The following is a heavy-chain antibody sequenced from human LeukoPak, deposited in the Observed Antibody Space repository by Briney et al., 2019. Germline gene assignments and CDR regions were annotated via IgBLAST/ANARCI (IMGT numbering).Heavy chain of an antibody. J-gene: IGHJ3*02. D-gene: IGHD3-22*01. CDR3: ARSYYYDSSFAFDI. CDR1: GGSISSYY. CDR2: IYYSGST. Sequence: TSETLSLTCTVSGGSISSYYWSWIRQPPGKGPEWIGYIYYSGSTNYNPSLKSRVTISVDTSKNQFSLKLSSVTAADTAVYYCARSYYYDSSFAFDIWGQGTMVTVSS. V-gene: IGHV4-59*01.